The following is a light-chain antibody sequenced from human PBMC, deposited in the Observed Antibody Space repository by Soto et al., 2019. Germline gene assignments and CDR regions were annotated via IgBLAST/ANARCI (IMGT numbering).Light chain of an antibody. CDR2: EGS. J-gene: IGLJ1*01. CDR1: SSDVGGYNY. Sequence: QPVLTQPPSASGSPGQSVTISCTGTSSDVGGYNYVSWYQQHPGNAPKIMIYEGSKRPSGVPYGFSSSKSGHTASLTVSGLQAEDEADYYCNPYAGSNNLYVFGTGTKLTVL. CDR3: NPYAGSNNLYV. V-gene: IGLV2-8*01.